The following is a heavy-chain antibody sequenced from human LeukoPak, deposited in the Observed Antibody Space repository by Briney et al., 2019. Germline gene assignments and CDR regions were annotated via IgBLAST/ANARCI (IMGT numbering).Heavy chain of an antibody. J-gene: IGHJ4*02. Sequence: SETLSLTCTVSGGSISSSTYYWGWIRQPPGKGLEWIGNIYYSGNTYYNPSLQSRVTISVDTSKNQFSLNLRSVTAADTAIYYCARDFSYFVSGAYSHFDYWGQGTLVTVSS. CDR1: GGSISSSTYY. CDR3: ARDFSYFVSGAYSHFDY. CDR2: IYYSGNT. D-gene: IGHD3-10*01. V-gene: IGHV4-39*07.